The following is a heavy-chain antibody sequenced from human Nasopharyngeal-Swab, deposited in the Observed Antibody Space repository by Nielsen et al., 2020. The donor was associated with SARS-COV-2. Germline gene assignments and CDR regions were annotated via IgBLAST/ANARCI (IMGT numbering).Heavy chain of an antibody. CDR3: ARDMYSGYDSSYYYYGMDV. CDR1: GFTFSSYW. D-gene: IGHD5-12*01. Sequence: GESLKISCAASGFTFSSYWMSWVRQAPGKGLEWVANIKQDGSEKYYVDSVKGRFTISRDNAKNSLYLQMNSLRAEDTAVYYCARDMYSGYDSSYYYYGMDVWGQGTTVTVSS. CDR2: IKQDGSEK. J-gene: IGHJ6*02. V-gene: IGHV3-7*01.